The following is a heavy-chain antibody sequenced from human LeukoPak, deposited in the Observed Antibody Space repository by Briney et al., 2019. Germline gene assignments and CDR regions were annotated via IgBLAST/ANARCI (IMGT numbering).Heavy chain of an antibody. J-gene: IGHJ4*02. CDR3: ARLYCSGGSCYKRIDY. Sequence: SETLSLTCTVSGGSISSYYWSWIRQPPGKGLEWIGYIYYSGSTNYNPSLKSRVTISVDTSKNQFSLKPSSVTAADTAVYYCARLYCSGGSCYKRIDYWGQGTLVTVSS. CDR1: GGSISSYY. V-gene: IGHV4-59*01. D-gene: IGHD2-15*01. CDR2: IYYSGST.